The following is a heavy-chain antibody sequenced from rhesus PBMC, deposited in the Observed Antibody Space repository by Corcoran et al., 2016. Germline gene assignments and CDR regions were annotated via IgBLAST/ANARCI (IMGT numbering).Heavy chain of an antibody. CDR1: GGSVSGFW. D-gene: IGHD5-42*01. CDR2: IHSGGNT. J-gene: IGHJ6*01. Sequence: QVQLQQWGEGLVKPSETLSLTCAVYGGSVSGFWWGWIRQPPGKGLEWIGRIHSGGNTNYNPSLKSRVTISIDTSKNQFSLRLSSVTAADTAVYYCARRGYSYYHGLDSWGQGVVVTVSS. CDR3: ARRGYSYYHGLDS. V-gene: IGHV4-160*01.